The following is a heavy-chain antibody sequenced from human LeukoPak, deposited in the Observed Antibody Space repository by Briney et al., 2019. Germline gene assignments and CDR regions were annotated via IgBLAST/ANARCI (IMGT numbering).Heavy chain of an antibody. J-gene: IGHJ4*02. Sequence: ASVKVSCKASDYTFTMYGVYWVRQAPGEGLEWMGWICVYNANRIYAKKLQGRATRTTDTSTDTAYMELRSLRSDDTAVYYCARGPRHYFGAGSAPLDFDYWGEGTLVTVSS. V-gene: IGHV1-18*01. CDR3: ARGPRHYFGAGSAPLDFDY. CDR1: DYTFTMYG. D-gene: IGHD3-10*01. CDR2: ICVYNANR.